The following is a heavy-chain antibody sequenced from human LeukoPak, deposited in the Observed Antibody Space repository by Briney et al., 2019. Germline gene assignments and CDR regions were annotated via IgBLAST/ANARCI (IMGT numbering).Heavy chain of an antibody. J-gene: IGHJ6*03. CDR1: GFTFDDYA. CDR2: ISWDGGST. CDR3: AKDMGGRTRAGDYYYMDV. Sequence: GGSLRLSCAASGFTFDDYAMHWVRQAPGKGLEWVSLISWDGGSTYYADSVKGRFTISRDNSKNSLYLQMNSLRAEDTALYYCAKDMGGRTRAGDYYYMDVWGKGTTVTVSS. V-gene: IGHV3-43D*03. D-gene: IGHD3-16*01.